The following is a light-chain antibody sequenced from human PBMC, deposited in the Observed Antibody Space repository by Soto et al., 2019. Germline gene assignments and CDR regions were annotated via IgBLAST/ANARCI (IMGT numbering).Light chain of an antibody. Sequence: QSVLTQPPSVSAAPGQKVTISCSGSSSNVGGNYVSWYQVLPQTAPKLLIYDNHKRHSGIPDRFSGSKSGTSATLGITDLQTGGEAEYYCGTWDISLDTVVFGGGTKVTV. V-gene: IGLV1-51*01. J-gene: IGLJ2*01. CDR1: SSNVGGNY. CDR3: GTWDISLDTVV. CDR2: DNH.